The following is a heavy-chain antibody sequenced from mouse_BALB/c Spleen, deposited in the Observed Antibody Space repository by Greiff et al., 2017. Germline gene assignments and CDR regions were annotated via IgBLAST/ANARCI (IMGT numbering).Heavy chain of an antibody. CDR2: INPYNGAT. J-gene: IGHJ2*01. Sequence: EVKLMESGPELVKPGASVKISCKASGYSFTGYYMHWVKQSHVKSLEWIGRINPYNGATSYNQNFKDKASLTVDKSSSTAYMELHSLTSEDSAVYYCARLFRNYFDYWGQGTTLTVSS. CDR1: GYSFTGYY. V-gene: IGHV1-31*01. CDR3: ARLFRNYFDY.